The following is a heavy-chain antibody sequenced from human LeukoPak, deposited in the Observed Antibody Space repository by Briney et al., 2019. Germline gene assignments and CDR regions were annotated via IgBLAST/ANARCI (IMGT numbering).Heavy chain of an antibody. J-gene: IGHJ4*02. D-gene: IGHD1/OR15-1a*01. CDR1: GFTFSNYG. Sequence: PGGSLRLSCAASGFTFSNYGMNWVRQAPGKGLEWVSYISSGSSTIYYADSVMGRFTISRDNAKNSLYLQMNSLRVEATAVYFCARETGSWNTQSYFDYWGQRSLLTVSS. CDR2: ISSGSSTI. V-gene: IGHV3-48*01. CDR3: ARETGSWNTQSYFDY.